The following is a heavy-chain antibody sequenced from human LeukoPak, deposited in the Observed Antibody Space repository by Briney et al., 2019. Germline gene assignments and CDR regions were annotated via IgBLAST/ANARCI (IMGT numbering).Heavy chain of an antibody. Sequence: WGSLRLSCVASGFTFSTSIMHWVRQAPGKGLEYVSVITGNGEIIAYADSVKGRFTISRDNSKSTLYLQMGSLRPEDMAVYYCARGVYSSGRADVFDIWGQGTKVIVSS. V-gene: IGHV3-64*02. CDR1: GFTFSTSI. CDR3: ARGVYSSGRADVFDI. D-gene: IGHD6-19*01. CDR2: ITGNGEII. J-gene: IGHJ3*02.